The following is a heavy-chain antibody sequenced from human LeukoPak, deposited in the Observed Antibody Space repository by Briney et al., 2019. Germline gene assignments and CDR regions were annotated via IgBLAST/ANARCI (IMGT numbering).Heavy chain of an antibody. CDR1: GFTFSSYA. CDR2: ISGSGGST. J-gene: IGHJ4*02. CDR3: AKDRGGFGELFMAYYFDY. Sequence: GGSLRLSCAASGFTFSSYAMSWVCQAPGKGLEWVSAISGSGGSTYYADSVKGRFTISRDNSKNTLYLQMNSLRAEDTAVYYCAKDRGGFGELFMAYYFDYWRQGTLVTVSS. V-gene: IGHV3-23*01. D-gene: IGHD3-10*01.